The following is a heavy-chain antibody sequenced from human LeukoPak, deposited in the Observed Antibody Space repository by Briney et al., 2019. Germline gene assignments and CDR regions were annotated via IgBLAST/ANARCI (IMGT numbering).Heavy chain of an antibody. J-gene: IGHJ4*02. CDR1: GFTFSSYS. V-gene: IGHV3-48*04. D-gene: IGHD6-19*01. CDR2: ISSSSSTI. CDR3: ARGYSSGSSSLYY. Sequence: GGSLRLSCAASGFTFSSYSMNWVRQAPGKGLEWVSYISSSSSTIYYADSVKGRFTISRDNAKNSLYLQMNSLRAEDTAVYYCARGYSSGSSSLYYWGQGTLVTVSS.